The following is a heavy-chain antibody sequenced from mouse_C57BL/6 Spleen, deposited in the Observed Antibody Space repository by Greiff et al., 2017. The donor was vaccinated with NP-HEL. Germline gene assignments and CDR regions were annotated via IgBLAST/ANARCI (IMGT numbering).Heavy chain of an antibody. V-gene: IGHV1-82*01. J-gene: IGHJ4*01. CDR2: IYPGDGDT. CDR3: ARRGITTVPYAMDY. CDR1: GYAFSSSW. Sequence: VKLQESGPELVKPGASVKISCKASGYAFSSSWMNWVKQRPGKGLEWIGRIYPGDGDTNYNGKFKGKATLTADKSSSTAYMQLSSLTSEDSAVYFCARRGITTVPYAMDYWGQGTSVTVSS. D-gene: IGHD1-1*01.